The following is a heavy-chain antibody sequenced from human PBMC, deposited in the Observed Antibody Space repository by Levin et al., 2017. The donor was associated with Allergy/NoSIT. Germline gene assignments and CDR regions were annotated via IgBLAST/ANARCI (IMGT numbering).Heavy chain of an antibody. V-gene: IGHV4-39*01. Sequence: PGGSLRLSCTVSGGSISSSSYYWGWIPQPPGKGLEWIGSIYYSGSTYYNPSLKSRVTISVDTSKNQFSLKLSSVTAADTAVYYCARRAHYSYYMDVWGKGTTVTVSS. CDR1: GGSISSSSYY. CDR3: ARRAHYSYYMDV. CDR2: IYYSGST. J-gene: IGHJ6*03.